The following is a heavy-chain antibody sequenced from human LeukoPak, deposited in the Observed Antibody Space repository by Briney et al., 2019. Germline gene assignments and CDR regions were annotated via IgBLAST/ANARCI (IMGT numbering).Heavy chain of an antibody. J-gene: IGHJ3*02. CDR3: ARDQLGSEAFDI. V-gene: IGHV4-59*01. Sequence: PSETLSLTCTVSGGSLSSYYWSWIRQPPGKGLEWIGYIYYSGSTNYNPSLKSRVTISVDTSKNQFSLKLSSVTAADTAVYYCARDQLGSEAFDIWGQGTMVTVSS. CDR1: GGSLSSYY. CDR2: IYYSGST. D-gene: IGHD1-1*01.